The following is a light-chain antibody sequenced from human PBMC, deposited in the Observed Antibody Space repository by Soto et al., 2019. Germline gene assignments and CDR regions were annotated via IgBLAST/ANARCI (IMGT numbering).Light chain of an antibody. CDR1: QSVSSY. J-gene: IGKJ1*01. CDR3: QQYGSSGT. CDR2: GAS. V-gene: IGKV3-20*01. Sequence: EIVFTQSPGTLSLSPGERATLSCRASQSVSSYLAWYEQTPGQAPRLLIYGASNRATGIPDRFGGSGSGTVFTLTISRMEHEDFAVDYCQQYGSSGTFCPGTKVDIK.